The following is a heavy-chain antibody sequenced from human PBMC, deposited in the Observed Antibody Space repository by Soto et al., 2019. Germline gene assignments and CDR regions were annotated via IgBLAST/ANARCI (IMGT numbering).Heavy chain of an antibody. CDR2: FVPLFGTT. CDR3: APHRLGVSSPPYIDN. D-gene: IGHD2-2*02. Sequence: QLVQSGSEVKKPGSSVKVSCQASGGTFSGYVVTWVRQAPGQGLEWMGEFVPLFGTTNYAQRISGRITITAEESTSTAYMELRTLRSDDTAVYYCAPHRLGVSSPPYIDNWGQGTLVTVSS. CDR1: GGTFSGYV. V-gene: IGHV1-69*01. J-gene: IGHJ4*02.